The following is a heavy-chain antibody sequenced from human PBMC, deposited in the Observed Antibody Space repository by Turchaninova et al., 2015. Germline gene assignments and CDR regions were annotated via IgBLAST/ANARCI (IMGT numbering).Heavy chain of an antibody. V-gene: IGHV4-39*07. D-gene: IGHD5-12*01. CDR3: ARDGYSDYAGPFDF. CDR2: IYYSGST. Sequence: LQLQESGPGLVKPSETLSLPSPVPGGSISSSSYYWGWIRQPPGKGLEWIGGIYYSGSTYYNPSLKSRVTISVDMSKNQFSLNLSSVTAADTAVYYCARDGYSDYAGPFDFWGQGTLVTVSS. CDR1: GGSISSSSYY. J-gene: IGHJ4*02.